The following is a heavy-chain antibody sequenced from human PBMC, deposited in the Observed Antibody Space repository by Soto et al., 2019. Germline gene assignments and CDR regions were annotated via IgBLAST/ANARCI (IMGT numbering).Heavy chain of an antibody. CDR1: GGSISSGDYY. CDR3: ARAVRLVPFDY. D-gene: IGHD6-19*01. J-gene: IGHJ4*02. CDR2: IYYSGST. Sequence: TSETLSLTCTVSGGSISSGDYYWSWIRQPPGKGLEWIGYIYYSGSTYYNPSLKSRVTISVDTSKNQFSLKLSSVTAADTAVYYCARAVRLVPFDYWGQGTLVTVSS. V-gene: IGHV4-30-4*01.